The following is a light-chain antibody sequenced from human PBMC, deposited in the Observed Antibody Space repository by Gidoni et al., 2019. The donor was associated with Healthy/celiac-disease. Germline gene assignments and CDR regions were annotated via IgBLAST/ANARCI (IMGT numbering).Light chain of an antibody. CDR3: QHQST. CDR2: GAS. V-gene: IGKV3-15*01. Sequence: EIVMTQSPTTLSVSPGERGTLSCRASKSVSSNLAWYQQKPGQAPRLLIYGASTRATGIPARFSGSGSGTEFTLTISSLQSEDFAVYYCQHQSTFGQGTKLEIK. CDR1: KSVSSN. J-gene: IGKJ2*02.